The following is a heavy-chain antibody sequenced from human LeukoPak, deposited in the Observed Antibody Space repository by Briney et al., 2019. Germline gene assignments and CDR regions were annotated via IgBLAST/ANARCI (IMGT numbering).Heavy chain of an antibody. J-gene: IGHJ6*03. CDR1: GFTFSSYA. CDR3: ANAAADYYYYMDV. Sequence: GGSLRPSCAASGFTFSSYATSWVRQAPGKGLEWVSAISGSGGSTYYADSVKGRFTISRDNSKNTLYLQMNSLRAEDTAVYYCANAAADYYYYMDVWGKGTTVTVSS. D-gene: IGHD6-13*01. CDR2: ISGSGGST. V-gene: IGHV3-23*01.